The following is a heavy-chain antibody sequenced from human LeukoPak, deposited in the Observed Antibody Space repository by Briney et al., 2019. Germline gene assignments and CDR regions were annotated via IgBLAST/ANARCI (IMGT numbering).Heavy chain of an antibody. CDR1: GFSLSTSGMR. J-gene: IGHJ4*02. CDR3: ARSPVGYFDY. V-gene: IGHV2-70*04. CDR2: TDWDDDK. Sequence: ASGPTLVNPTETLTLTCTFSGFSLSTSGMRVSWIRQPPGKALEWLARTDWDDDKFYSTSLKTRLTISKDTSKNQVVLTVTNIDPVDTATYYCARSPVGYFDYWGQGTLVTVSS. D-gene: IGHD6-13*01.